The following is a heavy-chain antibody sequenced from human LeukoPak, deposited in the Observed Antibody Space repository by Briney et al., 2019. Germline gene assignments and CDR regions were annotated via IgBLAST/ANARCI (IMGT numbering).Heavy chain of an antibody. CDR2: INPSRGST. V-gene: IGHV1-46*01. Sequence: GASVKVSCKASGYTFTNYNIHWVRQAPGQGLDWMGIINPSRGSTSYAQKFQGRVTMTRDTSTSTVYMELSSLRSEDTAVYYCARYIYGYLHYGGQGTLVTVSS. D-gene: IGHD5-18*01. J-gene: IGHJ4*02. CDR3: ARYIYGYLHY. CDR1: GYTFTNYN.